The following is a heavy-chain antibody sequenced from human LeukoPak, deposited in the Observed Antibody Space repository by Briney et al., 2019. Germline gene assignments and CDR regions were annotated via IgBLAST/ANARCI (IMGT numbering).Heavy chain of an antibody. CDR2: INTDGSST. CDR1: GFIFSDYY. D-gene: IGHD3-3*01. CDR3: ASLFGEFDY. V-gene: IGHV3-74*01. J-gene: IGHJ4*02. Sequence: GGSLRLSCAASGFIFSDYYMSWIRQAPGKGLVWVSRINTDGSSTSYADSVKGRFTISRDNAKNTLYLQMNSLRAEDTAVYYCASLFGEFDYWGQGTLVTVSS.